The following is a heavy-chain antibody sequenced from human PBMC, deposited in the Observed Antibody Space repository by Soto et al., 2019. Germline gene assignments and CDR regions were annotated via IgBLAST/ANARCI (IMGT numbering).Heavy chain of an antibody. J-gene: IGHJ4*02. CDR1: GFTFSNYA. D-gene: IGHD1-26*01. CDR3: AKVPVGATGRFDY. V-gene: IGHV3-23*01. Sequence: GGSLRLSCAGSGFTFSNYAMSWVRQAPGKGLAWVSAISGSGGSTYCADSVKGRFTISRDNSKNTLYLQMNSLRAEDTALYYCAKVPVGATGRFDYWGQGTLVTVSS. CDR2: ISGSGGST.